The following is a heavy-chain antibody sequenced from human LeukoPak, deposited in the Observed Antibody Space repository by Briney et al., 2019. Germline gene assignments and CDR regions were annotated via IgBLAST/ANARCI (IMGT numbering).Heavy chain of an antibody. Sequence: GGSLRLSCAASGVTVSSSYMSWVRPAPGQGLEWVSIMYSGGATDYSDSVKGRFTISRDNSKNTLYLQMNSLRAEDTAVYYCARDPSPFYGDYGYWGQGTLVIVSS. CDR3: ARDPSPFYGDYGY. J-gene: IGHJ4*02. CDR1: GVTVSSSY. V-gene: IGHV3-66*01. D-gene: IGHD4-17*01. CDR2: MYSGGAT.